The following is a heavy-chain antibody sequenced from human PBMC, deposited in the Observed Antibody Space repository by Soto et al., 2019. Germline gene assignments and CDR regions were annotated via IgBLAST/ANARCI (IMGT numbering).Heavy chain of an antibody. CDR2: IFSGGST. J-gene: IGHJ3*02. Sequence: EVQVVESGGGLVQPGGSLRLSCAASGFTVSSNYMSWVRQAPGKGLEWVSDIFSGGSTYYADSAKGRFTISRHSSKNTLYLEMNSLRVEDTAVYYCATFYDSSGYAPSYAFDIWGQGTMVTVSS. CDR1: GFTVSSNY. V-gene: IGHV3-53*04. CDR3: ATFYDSSGYAPSYAFDI. D-gene: IGHD3-22*01.